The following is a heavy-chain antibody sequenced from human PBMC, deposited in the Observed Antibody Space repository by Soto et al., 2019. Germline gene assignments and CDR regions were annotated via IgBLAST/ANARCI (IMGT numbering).Heavy chain of an antibody. CDR3: ARVPTP. J-gene: IGHJ5*02. CDR2: IYYSGTT. D-gene: IGHD2-2*01. Sequence: PSETLSLTCSVSGGSINSHYWSWVRQPPGKALEWIGYIYYSGTTDYNPSLKSRVTISIDTSKTQFSLKLSSVTAADTAVYYCARVPTPWGQGTLVTVSS. V-gene: IGHV4-59*11. CDR1: GGSINSHY.